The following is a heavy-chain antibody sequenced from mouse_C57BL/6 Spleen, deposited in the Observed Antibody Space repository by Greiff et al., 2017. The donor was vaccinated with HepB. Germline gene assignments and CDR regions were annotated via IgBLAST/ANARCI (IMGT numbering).Heavy chain of an antibody. J-gene: IGHJ3*01. Sequence: VQLQQSGAELVRPGASVKLSCKASGYTFTDYYINWVKQRPGQGLEWIARIYPGSGNTYYNEKFKGKATLTAEKSSSTAYMQLSSLTSEDSAVYFCARWPLYYSYGEAWFAYWGQGTLVTVSA. CDR1: GYTFTDYY. CDR3: ARWPLYYSYGEAWFAY. D-gene: IGHD2-12*01. V-gene: IGHV1-76*01. CDR2: IYPGSGNT.